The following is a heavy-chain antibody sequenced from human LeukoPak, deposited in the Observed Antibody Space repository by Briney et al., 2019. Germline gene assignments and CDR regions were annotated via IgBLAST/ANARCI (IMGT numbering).Heavy chain of an antibody. J-gene: IGHJ4*02. CDR2: IYHSGST. CDR1: GGSISSSNW. V-gene: IGHV4-4*02. CDR3: ARVRHLVGYCSGGSCYLDY. D-gene: IGHD2-15*01. Sequence: PSGTLSLTCAVSGGSISSSNWWSWVRQPPGKGLEWIGEIYHSGSTNYNPSLKSRVTISVDTSKNQFSLKLSSVTAADTAVYYCARVRHLVGYCSGGSCYLDYWGQGTLVTVSS.